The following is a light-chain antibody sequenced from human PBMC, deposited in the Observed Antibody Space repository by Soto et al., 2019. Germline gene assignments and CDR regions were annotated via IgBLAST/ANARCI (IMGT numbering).Light chain of an antibody. CDR3: AAWGDSLV. Sequence: QSVLSQSPSASGTPGHRVTLPCSGSSSNIGSHQVNWYQHLPGTAPKLLIYRSDQRPSGVPDRFTGSNSGTSASLAISGLRYEDDAVYYCAAWGDSLVFGGGTKVTVL. CDR1: SSNIGSHQ. CDR2: RSD. J-gene: IGLJ2*01. V-gene: IGLV1-47*01.